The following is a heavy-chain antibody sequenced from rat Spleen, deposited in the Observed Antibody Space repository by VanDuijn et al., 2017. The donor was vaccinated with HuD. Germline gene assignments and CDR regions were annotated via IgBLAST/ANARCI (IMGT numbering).Heavy chain of an antibody. V-gene: IGHV5-7*01. J-gene: IGHJ2*01. CDR1: GFTFNDYY. CDR2: INYDGSST. CDR3: ARSVFDY. Sequence: EVQLVESDGGLVQPGRSLKLSCAASGFTFNDYYMAWVRQAPTKGLEWVATINYDGSSTNDRDSVKGRFTISRDNAKSTLYLQMDSLKSEDTATYYCARSVFDYWGQGVMVTVSS.